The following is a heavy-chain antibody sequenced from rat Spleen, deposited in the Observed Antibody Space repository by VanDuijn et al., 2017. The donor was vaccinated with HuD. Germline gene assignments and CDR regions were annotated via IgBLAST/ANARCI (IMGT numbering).Heavy chain of an antibody. CDR3: AREAGVPFHYFDS. Sequence: EVELVESGGGLVQPGRSMKLSCAASGFTFSNYGMAWVRQAPTKGLEWVASITTSGGRTYYRDSVKGRFTISRDNAENTLFLQMDSLRSEDTATYYCAREAGVPFHYFDSWGRGVMVTVSS. V-gene: IGHV5S13*01. J-gene: IGHJ2*01. CDR2: ITTSGGRT. CDR1: GFTFSNYG. D-gene: IGHD4-4*01.